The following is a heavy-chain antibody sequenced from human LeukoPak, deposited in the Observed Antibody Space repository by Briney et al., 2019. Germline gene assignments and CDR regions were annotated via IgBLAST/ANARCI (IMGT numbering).Heavy chain of an antibody. CDR1: GGTFSSYA. J-gene: IGHJ6*03. CDR3: ASCSSSVSYYYYMDV. Sequence: GSSVKVSCKASGGTFSSYAIIWVRQAPGQGLEWMGGIIPIFGTANYAQKFQGRVTITTDESTSTAYMELSSLRSEDTAVYYCASCSSSVSYYYYMDVWGKGTTVTVSS. CDR2: IIPIFGTA. D-gene: IGHD6-6*01. V-gene: IGHV1-69*05.